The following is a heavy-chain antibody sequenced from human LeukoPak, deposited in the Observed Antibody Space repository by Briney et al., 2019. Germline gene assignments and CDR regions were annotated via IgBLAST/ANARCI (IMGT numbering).Heavy chain of an antibody. V-gene: IGHV3-7*01. CDR2: IKQDGSEK. Sequence: PGGSLRLSCAASGFTFSSYWMSWVRQAPGKGLEWVANIKQDGSEKYYVDSVKGRFTISRDNAKNSLYLQMNSLRAEDTAVYYCARDQNEFGEYPFDAFDIWGQGTMVTVSS. CDR3: ARDQNEFGEYPFDAFDI. D-gene: IGHD3-10*01. J-gene: IGHJ3*02. CDR1: GFTFSSYW.